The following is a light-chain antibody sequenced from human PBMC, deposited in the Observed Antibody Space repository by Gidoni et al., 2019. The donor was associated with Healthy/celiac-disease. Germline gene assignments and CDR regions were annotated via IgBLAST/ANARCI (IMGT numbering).Light chain of an antibody. V-gene: IGKV1-39*01. CDR3: KQSYSTPRT. CDR1: QSISSY. J-gene: IGKJ1*01. CDR2: AAS. Sequence: DIQMTQSPSSLSASVGDRVTITCRASQSISSYLNWYQQKPGKAPKLLIYAASSLQSGVPSRFRGSGSGTDFTLTISSLQPEDFATYYGKQSYSTPRTFGQGTKVEIK.